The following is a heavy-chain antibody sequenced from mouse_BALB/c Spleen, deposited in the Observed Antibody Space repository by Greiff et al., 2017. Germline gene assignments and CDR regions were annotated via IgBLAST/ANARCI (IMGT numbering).Heavy chain of an antibody. V-gene: IGHV14-3*02. CDR2: IDPANGNT. CDR3: ARCHYYGSSLYYAMDY. Sequence: VQLKESGAELVKPGASVKLSCTASGFNIKDTYMHWVKQRPEQGLEWIGRIDPANGNTKYDPKFQGKATITADTSSNTAYLQLSSLTSEDTAVYYCARCHYYGSSLYYAMDYWGQGTSVTVSS. CDR1: GFNIKDTY. J-gene: IGHJ4*01. D-gene: IGHD1-1*01.